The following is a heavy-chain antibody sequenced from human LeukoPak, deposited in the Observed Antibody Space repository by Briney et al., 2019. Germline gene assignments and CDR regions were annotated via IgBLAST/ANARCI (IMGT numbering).Heavy chain of an antibody. CDR1: GGYINNYY. V-gene: IGHV4-59*01. CDR3: ARGGDYGDLRYFDY. CDR2: IYYRGST. J-gene: IGHJ4*02. Sequence: TSKTLSLTCTVSGGYINNYYWSWILKPPGKGLEWIGYIYYRGSTNYNPSLKSRVTFSVDTSKNQFSLKLNSVTAADTAVYYCARGGDYGDLRYFDYWGQGTLVTVSS. D-gene: IGHD4-17*01.